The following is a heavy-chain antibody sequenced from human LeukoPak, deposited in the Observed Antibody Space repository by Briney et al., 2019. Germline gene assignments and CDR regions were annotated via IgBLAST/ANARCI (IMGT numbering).Heavy chain of an antibody. CDR3: ARIPSSGWYYFDY. CDR2: IKQDGSEK. D-gene: IGHD6-19*01. J-gene: IGHJ4*02. Sequence: GGSLRLSCAASGFTFSSYWMSWVRQAPGKGLEWVANIKQDGSEKYYVDSAKGRFTISRDNAKNSLCLQMNSLRAEDTAIYYCARIPSSGWYYFDYWGQGTLVTVSS. CDR1: GFTFSSYW. V-gene: IGHV3-7*01.